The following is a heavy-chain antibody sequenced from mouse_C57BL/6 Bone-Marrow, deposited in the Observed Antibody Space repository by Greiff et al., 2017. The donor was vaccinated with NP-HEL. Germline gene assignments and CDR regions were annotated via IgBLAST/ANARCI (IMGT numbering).Heavy chain of an antibody. J-gene: IGHJ4*01. CDR3: ARKRSYYCSFYAMDY. CDR1: GFSLTSYG. D-gene: IGHD1-1*01. V-gene: IGHV2-2*01. Sequence: VKLVESGPGLVQPSQSLSITCTVSGFSLTSYGVHWVRQSPGKGLEWLGVIWSGGSTDYNAAFISRLSISKDNSKSKVFFKMNSLQADDTAIYYCARKRSYYCSFYAMDYWGQGTAVTVSS. CDR2: IWSGGST.